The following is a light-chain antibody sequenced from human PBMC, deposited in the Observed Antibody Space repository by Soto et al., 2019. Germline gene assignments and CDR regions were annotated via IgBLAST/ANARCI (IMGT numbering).Light chain of an antibody. J-gene: IGLJ1*01. V-gene: IGLV2-14*01. CDR1: SSDVGGYNY. CDR2: EVS. CDR3: SSYTSSSTPYV. Sequence: QSALTQPASVSGSPGQSITISCTGTSSDVGGYNYVSWYQQHPGTAPKLMIYEVSNRPSGVSNRFSGSKSGNTASLTISGLQAEDEADYYCSSYTSSSTPYVFGTGTKLTVL.